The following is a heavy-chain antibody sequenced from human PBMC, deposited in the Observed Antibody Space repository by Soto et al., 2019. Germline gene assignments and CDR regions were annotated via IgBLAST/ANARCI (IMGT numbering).Heavy chain of an antibody. Sequence: QVQLQQWGAGLLKPSETLSLSCAVYGGYFNDNYYTWFRQPPGKGLEWIGEISRSGTTKYIPSLKSRASISFGTSKTQVSIKVTSVTAADTAVYYCATSLWFGTQVELWGQGALVTVSS. CDR2: ISRSGTT. J-gene: IGHJ5*02. CDR3: ATSLWFGTQVEL. D-gene: IGHD3-10*01. V-gene: IGHV4-34*01. CDR1: GGYFNDNY.